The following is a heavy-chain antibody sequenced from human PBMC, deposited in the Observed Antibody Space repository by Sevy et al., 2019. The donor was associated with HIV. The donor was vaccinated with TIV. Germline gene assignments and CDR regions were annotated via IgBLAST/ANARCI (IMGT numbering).Heavy chain of an antibody. CDR1: GGSFSGYY. Sequence: SETLSLTCAVYGGSFSGYYWSWIRQPPGKGLEWIGEINHSGSTNYNPSLKSRVTISVDTSKNQFSLKLSSVTAADTAVYYCARDGVIAAAGTVGDFDYWGQGTLVTVSS. CDR3: ARDGVIAAAGTVGDFDY. D-gene: IGHD6-13*01. J-gene: IGHJ4*02. CDR2: INHSGST. V-gene: IGHV4-34*01.